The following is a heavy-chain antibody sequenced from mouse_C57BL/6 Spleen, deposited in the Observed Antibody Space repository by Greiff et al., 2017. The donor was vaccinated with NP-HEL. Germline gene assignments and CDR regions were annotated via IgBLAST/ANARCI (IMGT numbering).Heavy chain of an antibody. V-gene: IGHV1-18*01. CDR1: GYTFTDYN. CDR3: ARWIPYYYAMDY. CDR2: INPNNGGT. Sequence: EVQLQQSGPELVRPGASVKIPCKASGYTFTDYNMDWVKQSHGKSLEWIGDINPNNGGTIYNQKFKGKATLTVDKSSSTAYMELRSLTSEDTAVYYCARWIPYYYAMDYWGQGTSVTVSS. J-gene: IGHJ4*01.